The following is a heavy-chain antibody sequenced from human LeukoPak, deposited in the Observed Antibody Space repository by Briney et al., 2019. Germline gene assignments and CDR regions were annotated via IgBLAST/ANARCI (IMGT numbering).Heavy chain of an antibody. CDR2: ISSGSSTI. J-gene: IGHJ4*02. CDR1: VFTFSSYS. V-gene: IGHV3-48*02. CDR3: ARGLPFYSSGWYFDY. Sequence: PGGSLRLSCAASVFTFSSYSMNWVRQAPGKGLEWVSYISSGSSTIYYADSVKGRFTISRDNAKNSLCLQMNSLRDEDTAVYYCARGLPFYSSGWYFDYWGQGTLVTVSS. D-gene: IGHD6-19*01.